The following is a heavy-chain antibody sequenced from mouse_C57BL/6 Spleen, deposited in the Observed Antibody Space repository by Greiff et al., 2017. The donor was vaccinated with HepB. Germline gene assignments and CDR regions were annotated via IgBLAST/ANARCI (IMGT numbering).Heavy chain of an antibody. CDR1: GYAFSSYW. J-gene: IGHJ2*01. Sequence: VQLQESGAELVKPGASVKISCKASGYAFSSYWMNWVKQRPGKGLEWIGQIYPGDGDTNYNGKFKGKATLTADKSSSTAYMQLSSLTSEDSAVYFCARSEGGSSYYFDYWGQGTTLTVSS. V-gene: IGHV1-80*01. CDR2: IYPGDGDT. D-gene: IGHD1-1*01. CDR3: ARSEGGSSYYFDY.